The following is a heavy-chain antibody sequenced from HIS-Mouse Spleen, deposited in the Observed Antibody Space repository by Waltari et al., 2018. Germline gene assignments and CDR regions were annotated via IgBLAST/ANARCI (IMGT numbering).Heavy chain of an antibody. CDR3: AREIPYSSSWYDWYFDL. V-gene: IGHV4-39*07. D-gene: IGHD6-13*01. Sequence: QLQLQESGPGLVKPSETLSLTCPVSGGSISRSSYSWGWTRQPPGKGLEWIGCIYYSGSTYYNPSLKSRVTISVDTSKNQFSLKLSSVTAADTAVYYCAREIPYSSSWYDWYFDLWGRGTLVTVSS. CDR1: GGSISRSSYS. J-gene: IGHJ2*01. CDR2: IYYSGST.